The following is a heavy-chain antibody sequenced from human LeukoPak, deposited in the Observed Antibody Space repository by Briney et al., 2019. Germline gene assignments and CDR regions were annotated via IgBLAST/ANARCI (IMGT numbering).Heavy chain of an antibody. Sequence: KPSETLSLTCAVSGYSISSGYYWGWIRQPPGKGLEWIGSIYHSGSTYYNPSLKSRVTISVDTSKNQFSLKLSSVTAADTAVYYCARPIYSGYDSVYYMDVWGKGTTVTVSS. D-gene: IGHD5-12*01. CDR2: IYHSGST. CDR3: ARPIYSGYDSVYYMDV. V-gene: IGHV4-38-2*01. J-gene: IGHJ6*03. CDR1: GYSISSGYY.